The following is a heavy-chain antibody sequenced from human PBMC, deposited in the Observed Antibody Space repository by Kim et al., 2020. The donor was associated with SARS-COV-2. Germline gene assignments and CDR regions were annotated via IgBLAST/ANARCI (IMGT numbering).Heavy chain of an antibody. J-gene: IGHJ4*02. Sequence: YSTPSLKSRVTISVDTSKNQFSLKLSSVTAADTAVYYCARDGDYGDYFDYWGQGTLVTVSS. D-gene: IGHD4-17*01. V-gene: IGHV4-30-2*04. CDR3: ARDGDYGDYFDY.